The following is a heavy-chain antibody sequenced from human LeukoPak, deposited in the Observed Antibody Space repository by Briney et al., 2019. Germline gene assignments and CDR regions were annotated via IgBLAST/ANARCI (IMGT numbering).Heavy chain of an antibody. V-gene: IGHV4-61*02. CDR1: GGSISSGSYY. Sequence: SQTLSLTCSVSGGSISSGSYYWSWIRQPAGKGLEWIGRIYTSGSTNYNPSLKSRVTISVDTSKNQFSLKLSSVTAADTAVYYCARISRTGGYYPLIDYWGQGTLVTVSS. CDR2: IYTSGST. CDR3: ARISRTGGYYPLIDY. J-gene: IGHJ4*02. D-gene: IGHD2-8*02.